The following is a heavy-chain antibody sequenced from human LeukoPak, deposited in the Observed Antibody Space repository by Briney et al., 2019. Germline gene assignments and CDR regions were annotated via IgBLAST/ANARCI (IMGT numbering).Heavy chain of an antibody. Sequence: ASVKVSCKASGGTFSSYAISWVRQAPGQGLEWMGGITPIFGTANYAQKFQGRVTITTDESTSTAYMELSSLRSEDTAVYYCARVSYRYCSGGSCHEKWFDPWGQGTLVTVSS. D-gene: IGHD2-15*01. CDR1: GGTFSSYA. CDR3: ARVSYRYCSGGSCHEKWFDP. V-gene: IGHV1-69*05. J-gene: IGHJ5*02. CDR2: ITPIFGTA.